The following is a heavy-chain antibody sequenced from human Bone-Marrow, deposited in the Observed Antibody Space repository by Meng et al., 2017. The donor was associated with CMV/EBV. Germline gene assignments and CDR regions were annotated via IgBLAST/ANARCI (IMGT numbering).Heavy chain of an antibody. CDR3: ARVGGSGSYDY. Sequence: GESLKISCAASGFTFSSYWMHWVRQAPGKGLVWVSRINSDGSSTSYADSVKGRFTISRDNAKNSLYLQMNSLRAEDTAVYYCARVGGSGSYDYWGQGTLVTVSS. V-gene: IGHV3-74*01. J-gene: IGHJ4*02. CDR1: GFTFSSYW. D-gene: IGHD3-10*01. CDR2: INSDGSST.